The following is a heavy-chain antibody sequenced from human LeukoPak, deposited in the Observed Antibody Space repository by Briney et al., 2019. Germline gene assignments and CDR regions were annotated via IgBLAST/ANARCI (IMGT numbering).Heavy chain of an antibody. CDR3: ARSRMSDAFDI. CDR2: FNPNTGDR. D-gene: IGHD2/OR15-2a*01. CDR1: GYTFNGYY. Sequence: ASVKVTCKASGYTFNGYYIHWVRQAPGQGLEWMGWFNPNTGDRNYAQKCQGRVTMTRNTSISTAYMELSRLRSDDTAVYYCARSRMSDAFDIWGQGTMVTVSS. J-gene: IGHJ3*02. V-gene: IGHV1-2*02.